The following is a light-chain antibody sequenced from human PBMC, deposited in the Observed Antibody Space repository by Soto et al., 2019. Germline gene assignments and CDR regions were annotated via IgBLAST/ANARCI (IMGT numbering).Light chain of an antibody. CDR2: GAS. Sequence: EIVMTQSPATLSVSPGERVTLSCRASQSVGSKVAWYQQKPGQAPSLLIYGASTRATETPVRFSGSGSGTEFTLTISSLQSEDFAVYYCQQYSNWPPVIFGGGTKVDIK. V-gene: IGKV3-15*01. CDR1: QSVGSK. J-gene: IGKJ4*01. CDR3: QQYSNWPPVI.